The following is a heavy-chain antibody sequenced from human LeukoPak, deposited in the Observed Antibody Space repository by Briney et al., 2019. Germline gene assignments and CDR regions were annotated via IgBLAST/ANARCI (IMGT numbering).Heavy chain of an antibody. CDR2: ISSSCSTI. CDR1: GFTFSSYE. J-gene: IGHJ4*02. CDR3: ARAAAMIGREYYFDY. Sequence: PGGTPRLSCAASGFTFSSYEMNWVRQAPGKGLEWVSYISSSCSTIYYADSVKGRFTISRNNAKNSLYLQMNSLRAEDTAVYYCARAAAMIGREYYFDYWGQGTLVTVSS. D-gene: IGHD3-22*01. V-gene: IGHV3-48*03.